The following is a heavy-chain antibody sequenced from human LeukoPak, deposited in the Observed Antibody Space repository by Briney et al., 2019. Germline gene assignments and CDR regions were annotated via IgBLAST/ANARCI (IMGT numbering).Heavy chain of an antibody. CDR1: GGSFSGYY. CDR3: ARHTGGYCSSTSCSYIDY. CDR2: INHSGST. Sequence: ETLSLTCAVYGGSFSGYYWSWIRQPPGKGLEWIGEINHSGSTNYNPSLKSRVTISVDTSKNQFSLKLSSVTAADTAVYYCARHTGGYCSSTSCSYIDYWGQGTLVTVSS. V-gene: IGHV4-34*01. D-gene: IGHD2-2*01. J-gene: IGHJ4*02.